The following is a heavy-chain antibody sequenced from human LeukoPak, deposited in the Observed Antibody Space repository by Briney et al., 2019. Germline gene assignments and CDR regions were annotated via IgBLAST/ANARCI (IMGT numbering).Heavy chain of an antibody. Sequence: GGSLRLSCAVSGFTVSSIYMSWVRQAPGKGLEWVSSIYSDGNTYYADSVKGRFTISRDSSRNTLYLQMNGLRVEDTAVYYCAGDTHSSSWFDHWGQGTLVTVSS. J-gene: IGHJ5*02. CDR3: AGDTHSSSWFDH. D-gene: IGHD6-13*01. CDR1: GFTVSSIY. CDR2: IYSDGNT. V-gene: IGHV3-53*01.